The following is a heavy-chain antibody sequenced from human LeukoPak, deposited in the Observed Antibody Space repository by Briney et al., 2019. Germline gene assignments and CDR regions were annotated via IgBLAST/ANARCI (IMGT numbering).Heavy chain of an antibody. V-gene: IGHV1-2*06. J-gene: IGHJ6*03. CDR2: INPYSGVT. D-gene: IGHD3-10*01. Sequence: GASVKVSCKASGYTLTGYYMHWVRRAPGQGLEWVGLINPYSGVTNYAQKFQGRVTMTRDTSISTAYMDLSRLRSDDTAVYYCAKDGANKVRGVHYLYMDVWGKGTTVTVSS. CDR3: AKDGANKVRGVHYLYMDV. CDR1: GYTLTGYY.